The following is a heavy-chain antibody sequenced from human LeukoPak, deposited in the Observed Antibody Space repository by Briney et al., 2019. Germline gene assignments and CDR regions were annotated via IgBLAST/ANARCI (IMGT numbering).Heavy chain of an antibody. CDR3: ARASSPAHFDY. CDR1: GFTFDDYA. Sequence: GGSLRLSCAASGFTFDDYAMHWVRQAPGKGLEWVSSITSTSKSINYADSVKGRFTISRDNAKNSLYLQMNSLRAEDTAVYYCARASSPAHFDYWSQGTLVTVSS. CDR2: ITSTSKSI. V-gene: IGHV3-21*01. J-gene: IGHJ4*02.